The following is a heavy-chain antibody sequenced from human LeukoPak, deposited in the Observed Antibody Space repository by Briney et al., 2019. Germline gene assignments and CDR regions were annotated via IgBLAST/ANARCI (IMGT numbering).Heavy chain of an antibody. J-gene: IGHJ4*02. Sequence: GGSLRLSCAASGFTASSNYMSWVRQAPGKGLEWVSVIYSGGSTYYADSVKGRFTISRHNSKNTLYLQMNSLRAEDTAVYYCARAPRQNDYGDYGGFDYWGQGTLVTVSS. CDR3: ARAPRQNDYGDYGGFDY. V-gene: IGHV3-53*04. CDR2: IYSGGST. D-gene: IGHD4-17*01. CDR1: GFTASSNY.